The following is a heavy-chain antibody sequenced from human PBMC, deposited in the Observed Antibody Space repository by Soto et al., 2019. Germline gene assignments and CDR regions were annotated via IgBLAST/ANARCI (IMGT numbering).Heavy chain of an antibody. V-gene: IGHV3-11*06. CDR2: ISSSSSYT. Sequence: GGSLRLSCAASGFTFSDYYMSWIRQAPGKGLEWVSYISSSSSYTNYADSVKGRFTISRDIAKNSLYLQMNSLRAEDTAVYYCARRHRYYYDSSGYYFDYWGQGTLVTVSS. D-gene: IGHD3-22*01. J-gene: IGHJ4*02. CDR3: ARRHRYYYDSSGYYFDY. CDR1: GFTFSDYY.